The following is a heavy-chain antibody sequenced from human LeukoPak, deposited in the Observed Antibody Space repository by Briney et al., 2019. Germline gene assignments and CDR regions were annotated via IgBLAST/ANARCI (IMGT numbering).Heavy chain of an antibody. V-gene: IGHV3-30*03. CDR1: GFNFSNYG. CDR2: ISFDGSDL. D-gene: IGHD6-19*01. Sequence: GRSLRLSCAASGFNFSNYGMHWVRQAPGKGLEWVAIISFDGSDLYYADSVKGRFTISRDNSKNTLYLQMNSLRAEDTAVYYCARDPRYIAVTGTADYWGQGTLVTVSS. J-gene: IGHJ4*02. CDR3: ARDPRYIAVTGTADY.